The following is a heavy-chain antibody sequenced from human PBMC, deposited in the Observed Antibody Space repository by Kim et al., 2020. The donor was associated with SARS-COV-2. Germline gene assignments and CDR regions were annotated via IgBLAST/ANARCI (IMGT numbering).Heavy chain of an antibody. D-gene: IGHD3-22*01. CDR1: GGSFSGYY. V-gene: IGHV4-34*01. J-gene: IGHJ4*02. Sequence: SETLSLTCAVYGGSFSGYYWSWIRQPPGKGLEWIGEINHSGSTNYNPSLKSRVTLSVDTSKNQFSLKLSSVTAADTAVYYCARAQLTITMIVVVITTSSYFDYWGQGTLVTVSS. CDR3: ARAQLTITMIVVVITTSSYFDY. CDR2: INHSGST.